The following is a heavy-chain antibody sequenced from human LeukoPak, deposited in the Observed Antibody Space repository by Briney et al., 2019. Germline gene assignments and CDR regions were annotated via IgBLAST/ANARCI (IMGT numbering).Heavy chain of an antibody. CDR1: GFTFSSYA. CDR2: ISGSGGST. CDR3: ARDWRYCSGGSCKNGY. Sequence: GGSLRLSCAASGFTFSSYAMSWVRQAPGKGLEWVSAISGSGGSTYYADSVKGRFTISRDNSKNTLYLQMNSLRAEDTAVYYCARDWRYCSGGSCKNGYWGQGTLVTVSS. D-gene: IGHD2-15*01. V-gene: IGHV3-23*01. J-gene: IGHJ4*02.